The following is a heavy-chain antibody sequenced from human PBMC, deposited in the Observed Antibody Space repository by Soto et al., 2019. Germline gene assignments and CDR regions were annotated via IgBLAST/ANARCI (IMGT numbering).Heavy chain of an antibody. CDR2: IGGISTTI. CDR3: ARDSAYAFDI. CDR1: GFAFSSFS. Sequence: GGSLRLSCAASGFAFSSFSMNWVRQAPGKGLEWISYIGGISTTISYADSVKGRFTISRDNAKNSLFLQMNSLRADDTAVYYCARDSAYAFDIRGQGTVVTVSS. J-gene: IGHJ3*02. V-gene: IGHV3-48*01.